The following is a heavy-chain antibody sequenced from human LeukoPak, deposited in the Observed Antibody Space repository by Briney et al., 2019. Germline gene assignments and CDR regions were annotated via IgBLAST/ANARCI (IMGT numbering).Heavy chain of an antibody. J-gene: IGHJ4*02. D-gene: IGHD3-22*01. CDR3: AKDRAAFYYDSGVASDY. CDR2: ITLSGATT. V-gene: IGHV3-23*01. CDR1: GFTFSRYA. Sequence: PGGSLRLSCAASGFTFSRYAMSWVRQAPGNGLEWVSAITLSGATTYYADSVKGRVTISRDNSKNTLYLQMNSLRADDTAVYYCAKDRAAFYYDSGVASDYWGQGTLVTVSS.